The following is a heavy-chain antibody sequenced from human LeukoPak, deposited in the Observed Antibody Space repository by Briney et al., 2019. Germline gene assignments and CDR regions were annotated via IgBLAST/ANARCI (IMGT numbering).Heavy chain of an antibody. CDR1: GFTFSTYA. Sequence: GGSLRLSCAASGFTFSTYAMSWVRQAPGKGLEWVSAITGNSDSTSYADSVKGRFTISRDNSKNTLYLQMNSLRAEDAAVYYCAKSTQLWLPSPPKFDYWGQGTLVTVSS. J-gene: IGHJ4*02. CDR2: ITGNSDST. V-gene: IGHV3-23*01. D-gene: IGHD5-18*01. CDR3: AKSTQLWLPSPPKFDY.